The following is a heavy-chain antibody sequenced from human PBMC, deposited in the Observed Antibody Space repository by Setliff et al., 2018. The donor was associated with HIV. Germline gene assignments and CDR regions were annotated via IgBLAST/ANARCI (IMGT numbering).Heavy chain of an antibody. V-gene: IGHV4-4*07. CDR2: IYTSGST. Sequence: SETLSLTCTVSGDSISSYYWSWIRQPAGKGLEWVGRIYTSGSTKYNPSLKSRVTMTRDTSTSTVYMELSSLRSEDTAVYYCARNPRIAVAGTDYYYYMDVWGQGTTVTVSS. D-gene: IGHD6-19*01. CDR1: GDSISSYY. CDR3: ARNPRIAVAGTDYYYYMDV. J-gene: IGHJ6*03.